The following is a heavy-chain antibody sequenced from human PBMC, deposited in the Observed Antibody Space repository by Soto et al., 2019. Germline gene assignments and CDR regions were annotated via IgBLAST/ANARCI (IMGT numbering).Heavy chain of an antibody. CDR3: ARLPDR. J-gene: IGHJ5*02. V-gene: IGHV4-30-2*01. Sequence: SETLSLTYAVSSGAISSGGYSWSWIRQPPGKGLEWIGYTYYSGSTYYNPSLKSRVTISVDRSKNQFSLKLSSVTAADTAVYYCARLPDRWGQGTLVTVSS. CDR1: SGAISSGGYS. D-gene: IGHD2-2*01. CDR2: TYYSGST.